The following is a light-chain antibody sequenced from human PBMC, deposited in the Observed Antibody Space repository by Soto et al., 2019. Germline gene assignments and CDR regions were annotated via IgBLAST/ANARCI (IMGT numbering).Light chain of an antibody. V-gene: IGKV3-15*01. J-gene: IGKJ4*01. CDR3: QQYYNWPT. CDR2: GAS. CDR1: QSVSSN. Sequence: EIVMTQSPATLSVSPGERATLSCRASQSVSSNLAWYQQKPGQAPRLLIYGASTRATGIPARFSGSGSGTEFTLTISRLQSEDFAVYYCQQYYNWPTFGGGTKVEIK.